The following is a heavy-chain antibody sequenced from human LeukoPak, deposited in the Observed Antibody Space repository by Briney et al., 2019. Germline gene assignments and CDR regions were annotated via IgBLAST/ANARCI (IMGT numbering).Heavy chain of an antibody. CDR2: IIPIFGTA. J-gene: IGHJ6*03. Sequence: SVKVSCKASGGTFSSYAISWVRQAPGQGREWMGGIIPIFGTANYAQKFQGRVTITADESTSTAYMELSSLRSEDTAVYYCAIIEGGMATKTGYYYYYMDVWGKGTTVTVSS. CDR1: GGTFSSYA. CDR3: AIIEGGMATKTGYYYYYMDV. V-gene: IGHV1-69*13. D-gene: IGHD5-24*01.